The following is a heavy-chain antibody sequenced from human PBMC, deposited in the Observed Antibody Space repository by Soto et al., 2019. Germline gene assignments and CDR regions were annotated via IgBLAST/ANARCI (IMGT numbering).Heavy chain of an antibody. CDR1: GGSFSGDY. CDR2: INHSGST. V-gene: IGHV4-34*01. J-gene: IGHJ4*02. Sequence: SETLSLTCAAYGGSFSGDYWTWIRQPPGTGLEWIGEINHSGSTNYNPSLKSRVTISVDTSKNQFSLKLTSVTAADTAVYYCARDKITGLFDYWGQGTLVTVSS. D-gene: IGHD2-8*02. CDR3: ARDKITGLFDY.